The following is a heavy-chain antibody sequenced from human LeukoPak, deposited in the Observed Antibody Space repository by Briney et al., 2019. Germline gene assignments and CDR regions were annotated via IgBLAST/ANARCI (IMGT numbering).Heavy chain of an antibody. V-gene: IGHV1-8*01. D-gene: IGHD5-12*01. CDR3: ARGPTRGYSGYEPDY. J-gene: IGHJ4*02. CDR1: GYTFTSYD. Sequence: ASVKVSCKASGYTFTSYDINWVRQATGQGLEWMGWMNSNSGNTGYAQKFQGRVTMTRDTSTSTVYMELSSLRSEDTAVYYCARGPTRGYSGYEPDYWGQGTLVTVSS. CDR2: MNSNSGNT.